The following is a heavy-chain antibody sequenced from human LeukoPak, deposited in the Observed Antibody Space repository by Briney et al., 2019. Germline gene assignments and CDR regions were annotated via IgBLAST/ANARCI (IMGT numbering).Heavy chain of an antibody. CDR1: GGSISSGGYY. J-gene: IGHJ4*02. CDR3: ASTRDGYNYVDY. V-gene: IGHV4-31*03. D-gene: IGHD5-24*01. CDR2: IYYSGST. Sequence: SETLSLTCTVSGGSISSGGYYWSWIRQHPGKGLEWIGYIYYSGSTYYNPSLKGRVTISVDTSKNQFSLKLSSVTAADTAVYYCASTRDGYNYVDYWGQGTLVTVSS.